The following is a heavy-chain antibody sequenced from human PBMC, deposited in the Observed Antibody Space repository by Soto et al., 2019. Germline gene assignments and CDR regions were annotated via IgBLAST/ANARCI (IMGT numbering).Heavy chain of an antibody. V-gene: IGHV3-72*01. CDR1: GFTFSDHY. D-gene: IGHD2-21*02. Sequence: EVQLVESGGGLVQPGGSLRLSCAASGFTFSDHYMDWVRQAPGKGLEWVGRTRNKANSYTTEYAAAVKGRFTIPRDDSKNSLYRQMNSLKTEDTAVYYCARCYGGNSGGAFDIWGQGTMVTVSS. J-gene: IGHJ3*02. CDR2: TRNKANSYTT. CDR3: ARCYGGNSGGAFDI.